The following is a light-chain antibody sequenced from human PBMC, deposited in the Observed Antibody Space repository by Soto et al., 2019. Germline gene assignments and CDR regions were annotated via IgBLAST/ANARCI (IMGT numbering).Light chain of an antibody. CDR1: QTISRNY. V-gene: IGKV3-20*01. CDR2: GAT. CDR3: QRYVDSPVT. Sequence: ETLLTQSPDFLSLSPGEGATLSCRASQTISRNYLAWYKQRPGQAPRLLIYGATSRAVGIPDRFSGSGSGTEFTLTIGRLEPEDSAVYYCQRYVDSPVTFGGGTRVEIK. J-gene: IGKJ4*01.